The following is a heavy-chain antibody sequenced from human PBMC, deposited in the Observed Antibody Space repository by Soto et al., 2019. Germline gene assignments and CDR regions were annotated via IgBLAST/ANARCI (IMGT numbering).Heavy chain of an antibody. CDR2: IWYDGSNK. CDR1: GFTFSSYG. V-gene: IGHV3-33*01. Sequence: QVQLVESGGGVVQPGRSLRLSCAASGFTFSSYGMHWVRQAPGKGLEWVAVIWYDGSNKYYADSVKGRFTISRDNSKNTLYLQMNSLRAEDMAVYYCARAIYCGCDCFPDAFDIWGQGTMVTVSS. CDR3: ARAIYCGCDCFPDAFDI. J-gene: IGHJ3*02. D-gene: IGHD2-21*02.